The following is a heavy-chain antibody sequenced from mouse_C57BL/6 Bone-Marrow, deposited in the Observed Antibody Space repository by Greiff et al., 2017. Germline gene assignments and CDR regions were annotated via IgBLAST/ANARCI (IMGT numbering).Heavy chain of an antibody. J-gene: IGHJ4*01. Sequence: QVQLQQSGPELVKPGASVKISCKASGYAFSSSWMNWVKQRPGKGLEWIGRIYPGDGDTNYNGKFKGKATLTADKSSSTAYMQLSSLTSEDSAVYFCARGDYGTYYAMDYWGQGTSVTVSS. V-gene: IGHV1-82*01. CDR3: ARGDYGTYYAMDY. CDR1: GYAFSSSW. CDR2: IYPGDGDT. D-gene: IGHD2-1*01.